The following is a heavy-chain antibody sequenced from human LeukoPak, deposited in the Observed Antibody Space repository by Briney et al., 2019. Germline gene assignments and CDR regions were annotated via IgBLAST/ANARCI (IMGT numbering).Heavy chain of an antibody. Sequence: PSETLSLTCTVSGGSISSYYWSWLRQPAGKGLEWVGRIYTSGSTNYNPSLKSRVTMSVDTSKNQCSLKLSSVTAADAAVYYCARDGGAAADYWGQGTLVTVSS. CDR3: ARDGGAAADY. CDR1: GGSISSYY. J-gene: IGHJ4*02. V-gene: IGHV4-4*07. D-gene: IGHD6-13*01. CDR2: IYTSGST.